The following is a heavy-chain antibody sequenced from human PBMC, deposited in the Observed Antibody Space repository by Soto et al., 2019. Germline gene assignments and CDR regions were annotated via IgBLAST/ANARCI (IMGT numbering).Heavy chain of an antibody. CDR2: IYYSGST. D-gene: IGHD2-8*01. CDR1: GCSISSGDYY. CDR3: ARKKVSGYYYYGMDV. Sequence: SETLSLTCTVSGCSISSGDYYWSWIRQPPGKGLEWIGYIYYSGSTYYNPSLKSRVTISVDTSKNQFSLKLSSVTAADTAVYYCARKKVSGYYYYGMDVWGQGTTVTVSS. J-gene: IGHJ6*02. V-gene: IGHV4-30-4*01.